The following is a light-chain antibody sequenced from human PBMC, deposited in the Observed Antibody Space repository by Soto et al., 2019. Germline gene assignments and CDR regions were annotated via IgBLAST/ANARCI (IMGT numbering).Light chain of an antibody. V-gene: IGKV3-11*01. CDR3: QQRDNWRGT. J-gene: IGKJ4*01. Sequence: EIVLTQFPATLSLSPGERATLSCRASQNIRKYLAWYQQKPGQAPRLLIYDASIRATGIPARFSGSGFETDFTLTITSLEPEDFAVYYCQQRDNWRGTFGGGTKVVIK. CDR2: DAS. CDR1: QNIRKY.